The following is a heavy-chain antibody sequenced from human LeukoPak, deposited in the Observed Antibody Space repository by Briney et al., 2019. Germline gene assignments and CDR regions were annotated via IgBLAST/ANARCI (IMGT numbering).Heavy chain of an antibody. D-gene: IGHD2-15*01. CDR1: GYSISSGYY. CDR2: IYHSGST. J-gene: IGHJ4*02. Sequence: PSETLSLTCIVSGYSISSGYYWGWIRQPPGKGLEWIGSIYHSGSTYYNPSLKSRVTISVDASKNQFSLKLSSVTAADTAVYYCARVLGYCSGGSCYGYFDYWGQGTLVTVSS. CDR3: ARVLGYCSGGSCYGYFDY. V-gene: IGHV4-38-2*02.